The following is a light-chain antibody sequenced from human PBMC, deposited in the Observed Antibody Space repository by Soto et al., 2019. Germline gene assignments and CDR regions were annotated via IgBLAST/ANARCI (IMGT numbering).Light chain of an antibody. V-gene: IGLV8-61*01. Sequence: QAVVTQEPSFSVSPGGTVTLTCGLSSGSVSPSHYPTWYQQTPGQPPRTLIYSTNTRSSGVPDRFSGSILGNKAALTITGAQADDESDYYCVLFVRYGLWVFGGGTKLTVL. J-gene: IGLJ3*02. CDR2: STN. CDR3: VLFVRYGLWV. CDR1: SGSVSPSHY.